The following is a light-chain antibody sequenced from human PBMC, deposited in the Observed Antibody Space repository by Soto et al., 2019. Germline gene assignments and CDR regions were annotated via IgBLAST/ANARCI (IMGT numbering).Light chain of an antibody. CDR2: WAS. CDR1: QSVLYSSNNENY. CDR3: QQYYPLPLS. J-gene: IGKJ4*01. V-gene: IGKV4-1*01. Sequence: DIVLTQSPDSLAVSLGERATIYCKSSQSVLYSSNNENYLAWYQQKPGHPPKLLMYWASTREPGVPDRFSGSGSETDFTLTIGSLQAEDVAVYYCQQYYPLPLSVGGGTKVEIK.